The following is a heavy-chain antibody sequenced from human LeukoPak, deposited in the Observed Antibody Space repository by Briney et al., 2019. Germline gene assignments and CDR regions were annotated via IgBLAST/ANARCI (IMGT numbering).Heavy chain of an antibody. D-gene: IGHD3-22*01. Sequence: SVKVSCKASGGTFSSYAISWVRQAPGQGLEWMGGIIPIFGTANYAQKFQGGVTITADESTSTAYMELSSLRSEDTAVYYCARDMRQHYYDSSGYQPFDYWGQGTLVTVSS. CDR3: ARDMRQHYYDSSGYQPFDY. V-gene: IGHV1-69*13. CDR2: IIPIFGTA. J-gene: IGHJ4*02. CDR1: GGTFSSYA.